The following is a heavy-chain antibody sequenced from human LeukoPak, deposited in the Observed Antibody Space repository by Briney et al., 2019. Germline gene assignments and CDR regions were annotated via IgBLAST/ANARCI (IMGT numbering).Heavy chain of an antibody. CDR3: ARTASVHCSSTSCSYYYYYYYMDV. D-gene: IGHD2-2*01. J-gene: IGHJ6*03. CDR2: MNPNSGNT. V-gene: IGHV1-8*01. Sequence: ASVNVSFKASVYTFTSYDINWVRQATGQGLEWMGWMNPNSGNTGYAQKFQGRVTMTRNTSISTAYMELSSLRSEDTAVYYCARTASVHCSSTSCSYYYYYYYMDVWGKGATVTVSS. CDR1: VYTFTSYD.